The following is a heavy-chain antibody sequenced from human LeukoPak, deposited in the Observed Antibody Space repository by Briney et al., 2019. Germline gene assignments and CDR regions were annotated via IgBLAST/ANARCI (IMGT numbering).Heavy chain of an antibody. CDR1: GFTFSSDS. CDR2: ISESSSYT. CDR3: ARDDAATARASGMDV. J-gene: IGHJ6*04. Sequence: PGGSLRLSCAASGFTFSSDSMNWVRQAPGKGLEWASYISESSSYTYYAKSVKGRFTISRDNAKNSPYLQMNSLRGEDTAVYYCARDDAATARASGMDVWGKGTTVTVSS. D-gene: IGHD6-6*01. V-gene: IGHV3-21*01.